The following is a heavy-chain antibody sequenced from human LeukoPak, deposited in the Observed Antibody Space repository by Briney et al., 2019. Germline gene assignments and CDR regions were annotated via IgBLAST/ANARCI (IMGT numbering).Heavy chain of an antibody. D-gene: IGHD5-12*01. CDR2: IYTSGST. J-gene: IGHJ2*01. CDR1: GGSISSYY. CDR3: ARANSGYGEYFDL. V-gene: IGHV4-4*07. Sequence: PSETLSLTCTVSGGSISSYYWSWIRQPAGPGLERIGRIYTSGSTNYNPSLKSRVTMSVDTSKNQFPLKLSSVTAADTAVYYCARANSGYGEYFDLWGRGTLVTVSS.